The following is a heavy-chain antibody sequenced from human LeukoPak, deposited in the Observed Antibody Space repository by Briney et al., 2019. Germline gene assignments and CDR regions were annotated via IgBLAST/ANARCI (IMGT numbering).Heavy chain of an antibody. D-gene: IGHD1-14*01. CDR1: GYTFTSYD. Sequence: ASVKVSYKASGYTFTSYDINWVRQATGQGLEWMGWMNPNSGNTGYAQKFQGRVTMTRNTSISTAYMELSSLRSEDTAVYYCARAEAPDNWFDPWAQGTLVTVPS. CDR2: MNPNSGNT. V-gene: IGHV1-8*01. J-gene: IGHJ5*02. CDR3: ARAEAPDNWFDP.